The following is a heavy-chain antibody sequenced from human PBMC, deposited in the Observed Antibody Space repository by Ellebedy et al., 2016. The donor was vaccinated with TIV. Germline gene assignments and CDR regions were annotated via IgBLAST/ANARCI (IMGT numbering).Heavy chain of an antibody. CDR3: AKSTGAGGTTLSPGDY. CDR2: ISGSGDNT. D-gene: IGHD1-7*01. Sequence: GGSLRLXXAASIFTVSTKIMRWVRQAPGKGLEWVSAISGSGDNTFHADSVKGRFTISRDNSKNTLYLQMNTLRAEDTAIYYCAKSTGAGGTTLSPGDYWGQGTLVTVSS. V-gene: IGHV3-23*01. CDR1: IFTVSTKI. J-gene: IGHJ4*02.